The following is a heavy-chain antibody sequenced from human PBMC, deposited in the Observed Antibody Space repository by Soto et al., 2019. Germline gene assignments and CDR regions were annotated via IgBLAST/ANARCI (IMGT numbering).Heavy chain of an antibody. D-gene: IGHD3-22*01. CDR1: GFTFSTYG. CDR2: ISYDGSNK. V-gene: IGHV3-30*18. J-gene: IGHJ5*02. Sequence: PGGSLRLSCAASGFTFSTYGMNWVRQAPGKGLEWVAVISYDGSNKYYADSVKGRFTISRDNSKNTLYLQMNSLRAEDTAVYYCAKDNIYYDSSGSYSNWFDPWGQGTLVTVSS. CDR3: AKDNIYYDSSGSYSNWFDP.